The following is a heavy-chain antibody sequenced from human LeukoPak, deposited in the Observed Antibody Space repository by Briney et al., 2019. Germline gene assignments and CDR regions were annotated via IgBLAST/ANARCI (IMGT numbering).Heavy chain of an antibody. CDR3: AEVGYSGSFHY. D-gene: IGHD5-12*01. V-gene: IGHV3-23*01. Sequence: GGSLRLSCAASGFTFSSYAMSWVRQAPGKGLEWVSAISGSGGSTYYADSVKGRFTISRDNSKNTLYLQMNSLRAEDTAVYYCAEVGYSGSFHYWGQGTLVTVSS. CDR2: ISGSGGST. J-gene: IGHJ4*02. CDR1: GFTFSSYA.